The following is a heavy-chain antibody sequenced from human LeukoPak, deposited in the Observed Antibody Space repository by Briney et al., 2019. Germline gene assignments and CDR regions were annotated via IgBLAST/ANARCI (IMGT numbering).Heavy chain of an antibody. D-gene: IGHD6-13*01. Sequence: GGSLRLSCAASGFTFSSYGMHWVRQAPGKGLEWVAFIRYDGSNKYYADSVKGRFTISRDNSKTKPYLQMNSLRAEDTAVYYCAKDALYSRSSHVDYWGQGTLVTVSS. V-gene: IGHV3-30*02. CDR2: IRYDGSNK. J-gene: IGHJ4*02. CDR1: GFTFSSYG. CDR3: AKDALYSRSSHVDY.